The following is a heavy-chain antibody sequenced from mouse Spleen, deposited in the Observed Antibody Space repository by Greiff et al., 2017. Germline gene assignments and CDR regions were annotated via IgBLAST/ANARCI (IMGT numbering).Heavy chain of an antibody. CDR3: ARDYGSSQFAY. CDR1: GYSFTSCYS. V-gene: IGHV3-1*02. CDR2: INYGGST. D-gene: IGHD1-1*01. J-gene: IGHJ3*01. Sequence: EVKVEESGPDLVKPSQSLSLTCTVTGYSFTSCYSWYWIRQPPGNIQEWMGFINYGGSTNYNPTLKSRITITRDTSKNQIFLKLNSVATEDTSTYDSARDYGSSQFAYWGQGTLVTVSA.